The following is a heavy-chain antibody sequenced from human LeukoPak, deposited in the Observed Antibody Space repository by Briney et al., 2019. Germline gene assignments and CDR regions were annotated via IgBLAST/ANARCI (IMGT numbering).Heavy chain of an antibody. CDR3: ARRQSGVAFEI. J-gene: IGHJ3*02. D-gene: IGHD7-27*01. CDR2: IYYSGST. Sequence: SETLSLTCTVSGXSVTSSPAYWGWIRQPPGKGLEWIGTIYYSGSTYYNPSLKSRVTISADTSKNQFSLKLSSVTAADTAVYYCARRQSGVAFEIWGQGTMVTVSS. CDR1: GXSVTSSPAY. V-gene: IGHV4-39*01.